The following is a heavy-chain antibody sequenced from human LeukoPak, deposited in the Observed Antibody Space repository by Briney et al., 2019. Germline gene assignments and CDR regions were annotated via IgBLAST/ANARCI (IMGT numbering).Heavy chain of an antibody. J-gene: IGHJ3*02. Sequence: GGSLRLSCAASGFTFSNYGMHWVRQAPGKVLEWVAFIRYDGSNKYYADSVKGRFTISRDNSKNTLYLQMNSLRAEDTSVYYCAKDQNFDFDVFDIWGQGTMVTVSS. V-gene: IGHV3-30*02. CDR1: GFTFSNYG. CDR2: IRYDGSNK. CDR3: AKDQNFDFDVFDI.